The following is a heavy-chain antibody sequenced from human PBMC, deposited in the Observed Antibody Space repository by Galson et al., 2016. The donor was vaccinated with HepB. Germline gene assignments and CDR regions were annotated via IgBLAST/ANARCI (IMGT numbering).Heavy chain of an antibody. CDR1: GFTFSNAW. Sequence: SLRLSCAASGFTFSNAWMNWVRQAPGKGLEWVGRIRSKTDGWTTDYAAPVKGRFTISRDDSKNTLYLQMNSLKTEDTAVYYCTTSGSGRRSWGQGTLVTGSS. CDR2: IRSKTDGWTT. V-gene: IGHV3-15*01. CDR3: TTSGSGRRS. J-gene: IGHJ4*02. D-gene: IGHD3-10*01.